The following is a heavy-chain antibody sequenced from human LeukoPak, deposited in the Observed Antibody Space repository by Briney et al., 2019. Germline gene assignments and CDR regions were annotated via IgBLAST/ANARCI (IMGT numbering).Heavy chain of an antibody. CDR1: GGSFSGYY. Sequence: SETLSLTCAVYGGSFSGYYWSWIRQPSGKGLEWIGEINHSGSTNYNPSLKSRVTISVDTSKNQFSLKLSSVTAADTAVYYCARKLRGSGLDYWGQGTLVTVSS. D-gene: IGHD3-16*01. J-gene: IGHJ4*02. V-gene: IGHV4-34*01. CDR3: ARKLRGSGLDY. CDR2: INHSGST.